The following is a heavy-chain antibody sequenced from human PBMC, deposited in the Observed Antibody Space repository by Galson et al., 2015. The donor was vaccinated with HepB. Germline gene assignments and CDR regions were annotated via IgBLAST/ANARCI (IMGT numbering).Heavy chain of an antibody. CDR2: IYSGGST. Sequence: SLRLSCAASGFTVSSNYMSWVRQAPGKGLEWVSVIYSGGSTYYADPVKGRFTISRDNSKNTLYLQMNSLRAEDTAVYYCAREWEPYDSSFGGMDVWGQGTTVTVSS. CDR1: GFTVSSNY. J-gene: IGHJ6*02. D-gene: IGHD3-22*01. CDR3: AREWEPYDSSFGGMDV. V-gene: IGHV3-53*01.